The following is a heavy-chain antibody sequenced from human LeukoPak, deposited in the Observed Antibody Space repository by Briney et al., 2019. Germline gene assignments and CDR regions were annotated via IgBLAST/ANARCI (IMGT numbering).Heavy chain of an antibody. Sequence: GASVKVSCKASGYTFTSYDINWVRQATGQGLEWMGWMNPNSGNTGYAQKFQGRVTITRNTSISTAYMELSSLRSEDTAVYYCARGRTTGTYYYYYYMDVWGKGTTVTISS. D-gene: IGHD1-7*01. CDR1: GYTFTSYD. J-gene: IGHJ6*03. CDR2: MNPNSGNT. V-gene: IGHV1-8*03. CDR3: ARGRTTGTYYYYYYMDV.